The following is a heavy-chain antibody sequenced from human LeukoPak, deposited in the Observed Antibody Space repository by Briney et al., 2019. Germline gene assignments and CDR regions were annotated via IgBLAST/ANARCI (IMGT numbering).Heavy chain of an antibody. Sequence: SETLSLTCTVSGGSISSYYWSWIRQPAGKGLEWIGRIYTSGSTNYNPSLKSRVTMSVDTSKNQFSLKLSSVTAADSAVYYCARAPDYYDSSGYYPAFDYWGQGTLVTVSS. CDR2: IYTSGST. CDR1: GGSISSYY. J-gene: IGHJ4*02. V-gene: IGHV4-4*07. CDR3: ARAPDYYDSSGYYPAFDY. D-gene: IGHD3-22*01.